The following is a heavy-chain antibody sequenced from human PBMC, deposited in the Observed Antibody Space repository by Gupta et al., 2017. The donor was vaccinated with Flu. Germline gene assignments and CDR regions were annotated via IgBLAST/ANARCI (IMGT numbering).Heavy chain of an antibody. CDR3: ARGHSSSGWGNYYYYYGMDV. CDR1: GGSISSYY. D-gene: IGHD6-19*01. Sequence: QVQLQESGPGLVKPSETLSLTCTVSGGSISSYYWSWIRQPPGKGLEWIGYIYYSGSTNYNPSLKSRVTISVDTSKNQFSLKLSSVTAADTAVYYCARGHSSSGWGNYYYYYGMDVWGQGTTVTVSS. CDR2: IYYSGST. V-gene: IGHV4-59*08. J-gene: IGHJ6*02.